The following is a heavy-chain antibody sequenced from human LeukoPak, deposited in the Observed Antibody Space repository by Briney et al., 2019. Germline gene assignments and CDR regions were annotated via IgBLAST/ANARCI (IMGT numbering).Heavy chain of an antibody. Sequence: GGSLRLSCAASGFTFSSYAMNWVRQAPGKGLEWVSAISGSGGSTHYADSVKGRFSISRDNSKNTLYLQMNSLRAEDTAVYYCAKDRVPAAVLDAMDVWGQGTTVTVSS. CDR2: ISGSGGST. D-gene: IGHD2-2*01. V-gene: IGHV3-23*01. J-gene: IGHJ6*02. CDR3: AKDRVPAAVLDAMDV. CDR1: GFTFSSYA.